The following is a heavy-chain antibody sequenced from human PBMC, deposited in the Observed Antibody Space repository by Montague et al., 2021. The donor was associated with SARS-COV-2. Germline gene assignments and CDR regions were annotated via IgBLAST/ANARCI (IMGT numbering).Heavy chain of an antibody. CDR1: GSSVRSYY. J-gene: IGHJ6*02. V-gene: IGHV4-59*08. CDR3: ARSVQFAYGLDV. D-gene: IGHD3-16*01. Sequence: SETLSLTCIVSGSSVRSYYRSWIRQPPGKGLEWIGFISHTESTNYNPSLESRVSISIDTSKSQFSLRVRSVTAADTAVYYCARSVQFAYGLDVWGQGTTVTISS. CDR2: ISHTEST.